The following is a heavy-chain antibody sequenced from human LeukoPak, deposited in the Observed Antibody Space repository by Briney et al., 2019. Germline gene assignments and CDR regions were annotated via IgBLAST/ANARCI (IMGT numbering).Heavy chain of an antibody. J-gene: IGHJ4*02. D-gene: IGHD3-22*01. CDR3: ARALYGSSGYYDY. CDR1: GFNFSDHY. V-gene: IGHV3-11*01. CDR2: ISGSGATL. Sequence: NTGGSPRLSCAASGFNFSDHYMSWVHQTPGRGLEWVTYISGSGATLHHADSVKGRFTISRDNAKNSLSLQMNSLRAEDTALYYCARALYGSSGYYDYWGQGILVTVSS.